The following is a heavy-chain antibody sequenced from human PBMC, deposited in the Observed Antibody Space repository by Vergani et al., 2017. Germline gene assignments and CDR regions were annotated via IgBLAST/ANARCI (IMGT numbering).Heavy chain of an antibody. J-gene: IGHJ4*02. Sequence: QVQLVQSGAEVKKPGASVTVSCKASGYTFTDYFMHWVRQAPGQGLEWMGWINPHSGGTNYAQKFQGRVTMTRDTSISTAYMELSNLRSNDTAVYYCARVGTSSNRDYFDYWGQGTLVTVSS. D-gene: IGHD2-2*01. V-gene: IGHV1-2*02. CDR3: ARVGTSSNRDYFDY. CDR1: GYTFTDYF. CDR2: INPHSGGT.